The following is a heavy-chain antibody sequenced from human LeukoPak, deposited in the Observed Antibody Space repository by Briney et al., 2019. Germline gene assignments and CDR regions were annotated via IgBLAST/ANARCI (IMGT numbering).Heavy chain of an antibody. J-gene: IGHJ6*03. Sequence: GGSLRLSCAVSGFTFSSYGMHWVRQAPGKGLEWVAVIWYDGSNKYYADSVKGRFTISRDNSKNTLYLQMNSLRAEDTAVYYCAKGRIAARRAPYYYYYMDVWGKGTTVTVSS. CDR1: GFTFSSYG. D-gene: IGHD6-6*01. CDR3: AKGRIAARRAPYYYYYMDV. V-gene: IGHV3-33*06. CDR2: IWYDGSNK.